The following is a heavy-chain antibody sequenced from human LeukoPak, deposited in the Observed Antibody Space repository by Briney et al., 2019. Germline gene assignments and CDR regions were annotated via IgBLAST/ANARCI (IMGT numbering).Heavy chain of an antibody. D-gene: IGHD6-13*01. CDR1: GDSVRSDSHY. V-gene: IGHV4-61*01. CDR3: AREKAAGRLI. CDR2: IHYSGST. J-gene: IGHJ3*02. Sequence: PSETLSLTCSVSGDSVRSDSHYWSWIRQPPGKGLEWLGYIHYSGSTNYNPFFKSRGTISVDKSKSQFSLKLASVTAADTAVYYCAREKAAGRLIWGQGTMVTVSS.